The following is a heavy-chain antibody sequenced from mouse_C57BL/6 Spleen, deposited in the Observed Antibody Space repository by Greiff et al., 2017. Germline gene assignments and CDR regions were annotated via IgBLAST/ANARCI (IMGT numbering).Heavy chain of an antibody. D-gene: IGHD2-1*01. CDR3: ATIYYGNSPYFDY. J-gene: IGHJ2*01. CDR2: INPSNGGT. V-gene: IGHV1-53*01. CDR1: GYTFTSYW. Sequence: VQLQQPGTELVKPGASVKLSCKASGYTFTSYWMHWVKQRPGQGLEWIGNINPSNGGTNYNEKFKSKATLTVDKSSSTAYLQLSSLTSEYSAVYYCATIYYGNSPYFDYWGQGTTLTVSS.